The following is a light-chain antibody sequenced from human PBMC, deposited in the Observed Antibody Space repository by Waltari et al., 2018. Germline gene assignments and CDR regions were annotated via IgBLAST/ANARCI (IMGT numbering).Light chain of an antibody. CDR2: QDS. CDR3: QAWDSSTGV. J-gene: IGLJ2*01. CDR1: NLGDKY. Sequence: SYELTQPPSVLSPGQTASITCSGDNLGDKYACWYQQKPGQSPVLVIYQDSKRPSGIPERFSGSNSGNTATLTISGTQAMDEADYYCQAWDSSTGVFGGGTKLTVL. V-gene: IGLV3-1*01.